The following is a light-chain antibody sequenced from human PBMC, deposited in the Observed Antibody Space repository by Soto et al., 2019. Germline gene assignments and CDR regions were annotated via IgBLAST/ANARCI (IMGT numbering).Light chain of an antibody. J-gene: IGLJ1*01. Sequence: QSALTQPASVSGSPGQSITISCTGTSSDVGGYNYVSWYQQHPGKAPKLMIYEVSNRPSGVSNRFSGSKSGNTASLTISGLQAEDEADYYCSSYTSRSTLNVFGTGNKV. CDR3: SSYTSRSTLNV. CDR1: SSDVGGYNY. V-gene: IGLV2-14*01. CDR2: EVS.